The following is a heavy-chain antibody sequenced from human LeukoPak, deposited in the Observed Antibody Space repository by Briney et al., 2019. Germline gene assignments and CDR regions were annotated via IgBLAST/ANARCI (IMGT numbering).Heavy chain of an antibody. J-gene: IGHJ5*02. CDR2: IYYSGST. V-gene: IGHV4-39*01. CDR3: ARHLGHRKYYDFWSGYAPDNWFDP. Sequence: SETLSLTCSVSGGSISSSSHYWGWIRQSPGKGLEWIGNIYYSGSTFYNPSLKSRVTISVDTSKNQFSLKLSSVTAADTAVYHCARHLGHRKYYDFWSGYAPDNWFDPWGQGTLVTVSS. D-gene: IGHD3-3*01. CDR1: GGSISSSSHY.